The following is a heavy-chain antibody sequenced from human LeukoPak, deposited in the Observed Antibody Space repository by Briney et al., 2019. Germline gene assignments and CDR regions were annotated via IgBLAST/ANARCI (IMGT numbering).Heavy chain of an antibody. J-gene: IGHJ4*02. V-gene: IGHV1-8*01. Sequence: ASVKVSCKASGCTFTSYDINWVRQAPGQGLEWMGWMNPNSGNTGYAQKFQGRVTMTRNTSISTAYMELSSLRSEDTAVYYCARGVYYDYVWGSYRYMAYFDYWGQGTLVTVSS. D-gene: IGHD3-16*02. CDR2: MNPNSGNT. CDR1: GCTFTSYD. CDR3: ARGVYYDYVWGSYRYMAYFDY.